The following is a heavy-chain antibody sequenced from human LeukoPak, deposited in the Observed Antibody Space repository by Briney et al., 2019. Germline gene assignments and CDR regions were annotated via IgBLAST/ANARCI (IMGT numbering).Heavy chain of an antibody. CDR1: GGTFSSYA. J-gene: IGHJ4*02. CDR3: ARDAGIVGATYFDY. Sequence: ASVKVSCKASGGTFSSYAISWVRQAPGQGLEWMGGIIPIFGTANYAQKFQGRVTITADESTSTAYMELSSLRSEDTAVYYCARDAGIVGATYFDYWGQGTLVTVSS. CDR2: IIPIFGTA. V-gene: IGHV1-69*01. D-gene: IGHD1-26*01.